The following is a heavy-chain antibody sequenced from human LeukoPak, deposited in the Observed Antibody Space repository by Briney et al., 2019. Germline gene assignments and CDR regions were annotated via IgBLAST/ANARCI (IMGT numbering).Heavy chain of an antibody. CDR2: INPSGGST. CDR1: GYTFASYY. D-gene: IGHD3-10*01. V-gene: IGHV1-46*01. Sequence: ASVKVSCKASGYTFASYYMHWVRQAPGQGLEWMGIINPSGGSTSDAQKFQGRVTMTRDTSTSTVYMELSSLRSEDTAVYYCARDLLMVRGVIISDHRWFDPWGQGTLVTVSS. CDR3: ARDLLMVRGVIISDHRWFDP. J-gene: IGHJ5*02.